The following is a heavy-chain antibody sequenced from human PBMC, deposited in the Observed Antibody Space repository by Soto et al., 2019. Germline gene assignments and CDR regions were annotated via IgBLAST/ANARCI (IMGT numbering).Heavy chain of an antibody. Sequence: HPGGSLRLSCAASGFTFDDYTMHWVRQAPGKGLEWVSLISWDGGSTYYADSVKGRFTISRDNSKNSLYLQMNSLRTEDTALYYRAKAPGMVTPIDYWGKGTLVTVSS. CDR1: GFTFDDYT. D-gene: IGHD3-10*01. CDR2: ISWDGGST. J-gene: IGHJ4*02. CDR3: AKAPGMVTPIDY. V-gene: IGHV3-43*01.